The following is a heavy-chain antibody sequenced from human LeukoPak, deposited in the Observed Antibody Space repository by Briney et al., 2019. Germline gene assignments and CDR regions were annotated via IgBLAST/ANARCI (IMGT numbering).Heavy chain of an antibody. Sequence: SETLSLTCAVSGGSISSSNWWSWVRQPPGKGLEWIGEIYHSGSTNYNPSLKSRVTISVDKSKNQFSLKLSSVTAADTAVYYCARGKAVRGVITALNWFDPWGQGTLVTVSS. CDR1: GGSISSSNW. CDR2: IYHSGST. V-gene: IGHV4-4*02. D-gene: IGHD3-10*01. CDR3: ARGKAVRGVITALNWFDP. J-gene: IGHJ5*02.